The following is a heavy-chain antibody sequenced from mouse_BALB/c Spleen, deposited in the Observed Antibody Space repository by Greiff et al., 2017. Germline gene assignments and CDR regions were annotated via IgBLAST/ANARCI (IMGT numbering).Heavy chain of an antibody. J-gene: IGHJ1*01. CDR3: ASHYYGSSWYFDV. V-gene: IGHV1S126*01. D-gene: IGHD1-1*01. CDR1: GYSFTSYW. Sequence: VQLQQSGPQLVRPGASVKISCKASGYSFTSYWMHWVKQRPGQGLEWIGMIDPSDSETRLNQKFKDKATLTVDKSSSTAYMQLSSPTSEDSAVYYCASHYYGSSWYFDVWGAGTTVTVSS. CDR2: IDPSDSET.